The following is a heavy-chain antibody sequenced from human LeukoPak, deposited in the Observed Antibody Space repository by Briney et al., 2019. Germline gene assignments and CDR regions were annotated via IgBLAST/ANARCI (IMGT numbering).Heavy chain of an antibody. V-gene: IGHV3-21*01. Sequence: GGSLRLSCAASGFTFSNYSMNWVRQAPGKGPEWVSSISSSSTYIYYADSVKGRFTISRDNAKQSLYLQMNSLRAEDTAVYYCARDQLQRINYGMDVWGQGTTVTVSS. CDR1: GFTFSNYS. CDR2: ISSSSTYI. CDR3: ARDQLQRINYGMDV. J-gene: IGHJ6*02. D-gene: IGHD2-2*01.